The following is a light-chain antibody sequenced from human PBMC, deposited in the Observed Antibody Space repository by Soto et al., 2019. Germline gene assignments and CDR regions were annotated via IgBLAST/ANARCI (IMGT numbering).Light chain of an antibody. Sequence: QSALTQPACVSGSPGQSITISCTGTSSDVGGYNYVSWYQQHPGKAPKLMIYDVSNRPSGVSNRFSGSKSGNTASLTISGLQAEDEADYYCSSYTSSITSWVFGGGTKVTVL. CDR2: DVS. V-gene: IGLV2-14*01. CDR3: SSYTSSITSWV. CDR1: SSDVGGYNY. J-gene: IGLJ3*02.